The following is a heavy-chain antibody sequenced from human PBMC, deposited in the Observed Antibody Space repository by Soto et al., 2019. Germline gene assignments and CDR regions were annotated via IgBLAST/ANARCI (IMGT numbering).Heavy chain of an antibody. J-gene: IGHJ4*02. CDR1: GFTFSDYY. CDR2: ISLGDSYK. D-gene: IGHD5-12*01. CDR3: VRESRTDEDGYDARGYYFDY. V-gene: IGHV3-11*06. Sequence: QVQLVESGGGLVKPGGSLRLVCAASGFTFSDYYMSWVRQAPGKGLEWVSFISLGDSYKKTADSVKGRFTISRDNAQNALYLQMNSLRAEDTGLYYCVRESRTDEDGYDARGYYFDYWGQGTLVTVSS.